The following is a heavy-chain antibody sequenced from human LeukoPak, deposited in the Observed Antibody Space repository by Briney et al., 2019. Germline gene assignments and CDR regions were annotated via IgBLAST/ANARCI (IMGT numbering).Heavy chain of an antibody. Sequence: PGGSLRLSCAASGFTVSSDYMSWVRQAPGKGLEWVSVIYSGGSTYYADSVKGRFTISRDKSKNTVYLQMNSLRFEDTAMYYCARNWFAPWAREPWSPSPQ. CDR3: ARNWFAP. CDR1: GFTVSSDY. J-gene: IGHJ5*02. CDR2: IYSGGST. V-gene: IGHV3-53*05.